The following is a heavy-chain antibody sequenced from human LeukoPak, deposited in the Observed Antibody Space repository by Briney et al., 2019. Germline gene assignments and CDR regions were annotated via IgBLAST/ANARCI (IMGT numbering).Heavy chain of an antibody. CDR2: ISNRGSP. Sequence: SVTLSLTCLVSGFSNSSDDCWGWIRQPPGKGLEWIGSISNRGSPYYNPSLKSRVTMSVDTPNNHFSLRLSSVTAADTAVYYCVRDGGFYYTASPNSWFDPWGQGTLVTVSS. CDR1: GFSNSSDDC. V-gene: IGHV4-38-2*02. J-gene: IGHJ5*02. D-gene: IGHD2-15*01. CDR3: VRDGGFYYTASPNSWFDP.